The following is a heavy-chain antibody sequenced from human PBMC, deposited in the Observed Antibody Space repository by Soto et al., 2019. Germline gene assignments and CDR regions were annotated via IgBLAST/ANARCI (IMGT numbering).Heavy chain of an antibody. J-gene: IGHJ4*02. D-gene: IGHD1-26*01. CDR1: GFTFSTYG. Sequence: QVQLVESGGGVVQPGRSLRLSSAAAGFTFSTYGIHWVRQAPGKGLEWVAVIWHDGSNKYYADSVKGRFTISRDNSKNTLYLQMNSLRAEDTAVYYCARAVGPFDYWGQGTLVTVSS. CDR2: IWHDGSNK. V-gene: IGHV3-33*01. CDR3: ARAVGPFDY.